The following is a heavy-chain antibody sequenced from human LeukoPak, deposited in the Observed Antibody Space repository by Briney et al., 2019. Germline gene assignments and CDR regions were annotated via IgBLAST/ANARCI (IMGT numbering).Heavy chain of an antibody. Sequence: SETLSLTCTVSGGSISSSSYYWGWIRQPPGKGLEWIGSIYYSGSTHYNPSLKSRLTISEDTSKNLFSLRLSSVTAADTAVYYCARDFGAGSYRYGMDVWGQGTAVTVSS. CDR1: GGSISSSSYY. CDR3: ARDFGAGSYRYGMDV. D-gene: IGHD3-10*01. V-gene: IGHV4-39*07. J-gene: IGHJ6*02. CDR2: IYYSGST.